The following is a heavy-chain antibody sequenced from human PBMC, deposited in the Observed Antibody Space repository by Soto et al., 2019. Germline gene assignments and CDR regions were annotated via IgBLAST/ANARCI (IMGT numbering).Heavy chain of an antibody. CDR1: GFTFSSYA. V-gene: IGHV3-23*01. CDR2: ISGSGGST. Sequence: GGSLRLSCAVSGFTFSSYAMNWVRQAPGKGLEWVSGISGSGGSTYYPDSVKGRFTISRDNSKNTLYLQMNSLRAEDTAVYYCAKTYSSSWKNRNYYYGLDVWGQGTTVTVSS. CDR3: AKTYSSSWKNRNYYYGLDV. J-gene: IGHJ6*02. D-gene: IGHD6-13*01.